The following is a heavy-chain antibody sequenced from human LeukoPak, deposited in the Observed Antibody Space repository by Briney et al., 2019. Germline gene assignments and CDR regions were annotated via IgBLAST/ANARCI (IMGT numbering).Heavy chain of an antibody. Sequence: SETLSLTCTVSGGSISSSSYYWGWIRQPPGKGLEWIGSIYYSGSTYYNPSLRSRVTISVDTSKNQFSLKLSPVTAADTAVYYCARDTWGLGYWGQGTLVTVSS. D-gene: IGHD1-26*01. J-gene: IGHJ4*02. V-gene: IGHV4-39*07. CDR3: ARDTWGLGY. CDR2: IYYSGST. CDR1: GGSISSSSYY.